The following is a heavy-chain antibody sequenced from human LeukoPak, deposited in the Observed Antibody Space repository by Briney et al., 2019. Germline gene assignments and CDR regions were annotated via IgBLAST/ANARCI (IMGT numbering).Heavy chain of an antibody. D-gene: IGHD6-13*01. Sequence: SETLSLTCTVSGGPIDRNYWSWSRQPPGKGLEWIGYVFYPGSTNYNPSLKSRVTMSLDTSRDQFSLRLTSVTAADTAIYYRASRPAGSTWYGVFDYWSQGTLVTVSS. CDR2: VFYPGST. CDR1: GGPIDRNY. CDR3: ASRPAGSTWYGVFDY. V-gene: IGHV4-59*01. J-gene: IGHJ4*02.